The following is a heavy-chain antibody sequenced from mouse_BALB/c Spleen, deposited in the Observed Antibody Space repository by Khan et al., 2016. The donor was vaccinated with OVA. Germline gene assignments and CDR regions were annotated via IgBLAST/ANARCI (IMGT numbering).Heavy chain of an antibody. CDR2: INPDSSTI. J-gene: IGHJ3*01. D-gene: IGHD2-14*01. CDR3: ARPYRYDGRAWFAY. V-gene: IGHV4-1*02. Sequence: EVQLVESGGGLVQPGGSLKLSCAASGFDFSRYWMSWVRQAPGKGLEWIGEINPDSSTINYTPSLKDKFIISRDNAKNTLYPQMSKVRSEDTALYYGARPYRYDGRAWFAYWGQGTLVTVSA. CDR1: GFDFSRYW.